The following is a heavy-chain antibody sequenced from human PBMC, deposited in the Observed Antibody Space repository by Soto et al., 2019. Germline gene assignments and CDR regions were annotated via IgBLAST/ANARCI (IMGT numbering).Heavy chain of an antibody. CDR3: AKDLYSRGCYNYFDP. CDR2: ISYDGSQE. CDR1: GFSLSNCG. D-gene: IGHD6-19*01. V-gene: IGHV3-30*18. Sequence: QVHLVESGGGVVQPGRSLILSCAASGFSLSNCGMHWVRQAPGKGLEWVAMISYDGSQEHFIDSVKGRFTISRDNSKNTQYLQMNSLRPEDKAVYYCAKDLYSRGCYNYFDPWGQGTLVTVSS. J-gene: IGHJ5*02.